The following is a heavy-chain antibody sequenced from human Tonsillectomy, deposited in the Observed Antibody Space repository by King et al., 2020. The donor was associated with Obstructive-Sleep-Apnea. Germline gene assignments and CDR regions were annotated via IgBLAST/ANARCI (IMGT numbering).Heavy chain of an antibody. Sequence: VQLQESGPGLVKPSQTLSLTCTVSGGSISSGGYYWIWIRQHPGKDLECIWYSYYSGSTFYNPSLNIRVTISVDTSKNQFSLKLSSVTAADTAVYYCASFYSGSYYSYFDYWGQGTLVTVSS. V-gene: IGHV4-31*03. D-gene: IGHD1-26*01. CDR2: SYYSGST. CDR1: GGSISSGGYY. CDR3: ASFYSGSYYSYFDY. J-gene: IGHJ4*02.